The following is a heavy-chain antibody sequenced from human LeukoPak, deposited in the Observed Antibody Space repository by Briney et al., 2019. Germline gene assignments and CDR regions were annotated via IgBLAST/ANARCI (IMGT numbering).Heavy chain of an antibody. J-gene: IGHJ4*02. CDR1: GFTFSSYG. Sequence: PGGSLRLSCAASGFTFSSYGMHWVRQAPGKGLEWVAFIRYDGSNKYYADSVKGRFTISRDNSKNTLYLQMNSLRAEDTAVYYCAKNPLVDTAMVNEWGQGTLVTVSS. D-gene: IGHD5-18*01. V-gene: IGHV3-30*02. CDR3: AKNPLVDTAMVNE. CDR2: IRYDGSNK.